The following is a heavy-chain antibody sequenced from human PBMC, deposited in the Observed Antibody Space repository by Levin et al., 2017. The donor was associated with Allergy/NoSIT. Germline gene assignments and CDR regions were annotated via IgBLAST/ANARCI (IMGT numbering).Heavy chain of an antibody. CDR3: ARDNRYHDSSAYFVALDF. CDR2: ISNSGSSI. CDR1: GFTFSDYF. V-gene: IGHV3-11*01. Sequence: PGESLKISCATSGFTFSDYFMSWIRQTPGKGLEWLAYISNSGSSIYYAESVKGRFTVTRDNANSLYLEMRSLRVEDTAIYYCARDNRYHDSSAYFVALDFWGLGTRVTVSS. J-gene: IGHJ3*01. D-gene: IGHD3-16*02.